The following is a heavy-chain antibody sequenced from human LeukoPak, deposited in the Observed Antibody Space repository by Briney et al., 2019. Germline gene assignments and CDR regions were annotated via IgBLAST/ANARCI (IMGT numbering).Heavy chain of an antibody. J-gene: IGHJ4*01. CDR2: LRTDNDDA. CDR1: GYTFASHD. V-gene: IGHV1-8*01. Sequence: ASMKVSCKASGYTFASHDIIWVRQATGQGLEYMGWLRTDNDDAGYAEKFQGRVNLTRDTSTSTAYMELNSLTFDDTAVYYCARGGTAAETSGFDHWGRGTQVTVSA. D-gene: IGHD6-13*01. CDR3: ARGGTAAETSGFDH.